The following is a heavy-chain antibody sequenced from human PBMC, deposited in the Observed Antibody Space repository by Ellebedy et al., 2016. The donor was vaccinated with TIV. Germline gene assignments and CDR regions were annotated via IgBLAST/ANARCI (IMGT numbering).Heavy chain of an antibody. CDR3: ARHRGWYRYFDY. V-gene: IGHV4-59*08. Sequence: MPSETLSLTCTVSGGSISSYYWSWIRQPPGKGLEWIGYIYYSGSTNYNPSLKSRVPISVDTSKNQFSLKLSSVTAADTAVYYCARHRGWYRYFDYWGQGTLVTVSS. CDR1: GGSISSYY. CDR2: IYYSGST. D-gene: IGHD6-19*01. J-gene: IGHJ4*02.